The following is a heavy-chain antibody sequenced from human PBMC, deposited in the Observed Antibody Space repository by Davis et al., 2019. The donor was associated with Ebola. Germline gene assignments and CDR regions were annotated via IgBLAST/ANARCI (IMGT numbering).Heavy chain of an antibody. CDR2: IYPGDSDT. D-gene: IGHD6-6*01. Sequence: PGGSLRLSCKGSGYSFTSYWIGWVRQMPGKGLEWMGIIYPGDSDTRYSPSFQGQVTISADKSISTAYLQWSSLKASDTAMYYCARPVGGGAARPDTAFDIWGQGTMVTVSS. J-gene: IGHJ3*02. V-gene: IGHV5-51*01. CDR1: GYSFTSYW. CDR3: ARPVGGGAARPDTAFDI.